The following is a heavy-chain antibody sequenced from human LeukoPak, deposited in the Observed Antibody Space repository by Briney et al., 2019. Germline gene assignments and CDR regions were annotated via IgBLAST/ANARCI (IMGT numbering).Heavy chain of an antibody. CDR2: IYHSGST. Sequence: SQTLSLTCAVSGGSISSGGYSWSWIRQPPGTGLEWIGYIYHSGSTYYNPSLKSRVTISVDRSKNQFSLKLSSVTAADTAVYYCARGTSYCTNGVCYREGMDVWGQGTTVTVSS. CDR1: GGSISSGGYS. V-gene: IGHV4-30-2*01. CDR3: ARGTSYCTNGVCYREGMDV. J-gene: IGHJ6*02. D-gene: IGHD2-8*01.